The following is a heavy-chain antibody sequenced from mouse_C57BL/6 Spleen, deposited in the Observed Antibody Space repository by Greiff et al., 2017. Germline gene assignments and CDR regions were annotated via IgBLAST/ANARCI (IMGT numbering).Heavy chain of an antibody. J-gene: IGHJ4*01. CDR3: ARQAYDYDVGYAMDY. CDR2: IWSDGST. Sequence: QVQLKESGPGLVAPSQRLSITCTVSGFSLPTYGVHWVRQPPGKGLEWLVVIWSDGSTTYNSALKSRLSSSKDNSKSQVFLKMNSLQTDDTAMYYCARQAYDYDVGYAMDYWGQGTSVTVSS. D-gene: IGHD2-4*01. CDR1: GFSLPTYG. V-gene: IGHV2-6-1*01.